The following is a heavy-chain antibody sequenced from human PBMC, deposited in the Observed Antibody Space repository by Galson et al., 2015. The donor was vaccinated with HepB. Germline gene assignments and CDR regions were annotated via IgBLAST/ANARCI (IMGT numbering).Heavy chain of an antibody. CDR3: ARIQGSSGYRGGIVDWYFDL. Sequence: QSGAEVKKPGESLKISCTGSGYSFTSYWIGWVRQMPGKGLEWMGIIYPGDSDTRYSPSYQGQVTISADKSISTAYLQWSSLKASDTATYYCARIQGSSGYRGGIVDWYFDLWGRGTLVTVSS. J-gene: IGHJ2*01. CDR2: IYPGDSDT. CDR1: GYSFTSYW. V-gene: IGHV5-51*03. D-gene: IGHD5-18*01.